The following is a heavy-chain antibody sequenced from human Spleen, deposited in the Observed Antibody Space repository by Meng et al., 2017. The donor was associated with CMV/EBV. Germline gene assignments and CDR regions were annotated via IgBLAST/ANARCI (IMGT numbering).Heavy chain of an antibody. J-gene: IGHJ4*02. CDR2: IIPILGLS. V-gene: IGHV1-69*10. D-gene: IGHD3-16*01. CDR3: VTYQYDSGWTEDS. Sequence: SVKVSCKASGYTFTSYGISWVRQAPGQGLEWMGWIIPILGLSTYAQRFQGRVTITADKSTGTGYMEVPRLRFDDTAVYYCVTYQYDSGWTEDSWGQGTLVTVSS. CDR1: GYTFTSYG.